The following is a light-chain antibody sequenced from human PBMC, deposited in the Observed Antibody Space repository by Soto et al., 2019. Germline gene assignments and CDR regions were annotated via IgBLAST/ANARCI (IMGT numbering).Light chain of an antibody. CDR3: QQYASYPYT. CDR2: DAS. Sequence: DIPMTQSPSTLSASVGDRVTISCRASQSIQTWLAWYQQKPGKAPNLLIFDASDLASGVSSRFSGSGSGAEFTLTISSLQAYDFATYYCQQYASYPYTFGRGTRLEIK. J-gene: IGKJ2*01. V-gene: IGKV1-5*01. CDR1: QSIQTW.